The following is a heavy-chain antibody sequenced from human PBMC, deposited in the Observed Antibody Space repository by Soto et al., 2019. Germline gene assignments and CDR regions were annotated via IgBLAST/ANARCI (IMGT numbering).Heavy chain of an antibody. CDR2: INHSGST. CDR1: GGSFSGYY. CDR3: ARQGIATAATSLDY. D-gene: IGHD6-13*01. J-gene: IGHJ4*02. Sequence: PSETLSLTCAVYGGSFSGYYWSWIRQPPGKGLEWIGEINHSGSTNYNPSLKSRVTISVDTSKNQFSLKLSSVTAADTAVYYCARQGIATAATSLDYWGQGTLVTVSS. V-gene: IGHV4-34*01.